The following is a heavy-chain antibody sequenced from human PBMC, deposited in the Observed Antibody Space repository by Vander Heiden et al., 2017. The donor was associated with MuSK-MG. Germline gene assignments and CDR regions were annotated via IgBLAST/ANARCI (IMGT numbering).Heavy chain of an antibody. V-gene: IGHV3-23*01. Sequence: EVQLLESGGGLVQPGGSPRLSCAASGFTFGSHVLSWVRQAPGKGLEWVSTISDTGASTYYADSVKGRFTISRDNSKNTLYLQMNSLRAEDTAVYYCAKGYTLTQYYYYYYMDVWGKGTTVTVSS. J-gene: IGHJ6*03. CDR2: ISDTGAST. D-gene: IGHD6-13*01. CDR1: GFTFGSHV. CDR3: AKGYTLTQYYYYYYMDV.